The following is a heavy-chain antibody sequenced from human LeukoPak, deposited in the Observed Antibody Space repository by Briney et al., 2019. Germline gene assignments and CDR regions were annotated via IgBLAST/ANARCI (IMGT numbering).Heavy chain of an antibody. CDR2: IRYDGSNK. J-gene: IGHJ4*02. CDR3: AKDAGDSSSWYASFRFGY. D-gene: IGHD6-13*01. CDR1: GFTFSTYA. V-gene: IGHV3-30*02. Sequence: GGSLRLSCTASGFTFSTYAMSWVRQAPGKGLEWVAFIRYDGSNKYYADSVKGRFTISRDNSKNTLYLQMNSLRAEDTAVYYCAKDAGDSSSWYASFRFGYWGQGTLVTVSS.